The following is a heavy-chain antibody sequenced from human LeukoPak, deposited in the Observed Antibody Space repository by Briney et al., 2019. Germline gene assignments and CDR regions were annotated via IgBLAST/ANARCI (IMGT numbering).Heavy chain of an antibody. CDR3: STGSGHAFDI. CDR1: GFTFSSYW. Sequence: PGGSLRLSCAASGFTFSSYWMHWVRHDPGKGLVWVSRINSDGSSTSYADSVKGRFTISRDNAKNTLYVQMNSLRAEDTAVYYCSTGSGHAFDIWGRGTMVTVSS. V-gene: IGHV3-74*01. CDR2: INSDGSST. J-gene: IGHJ3*02. D-gene: IGHD3-10*01.